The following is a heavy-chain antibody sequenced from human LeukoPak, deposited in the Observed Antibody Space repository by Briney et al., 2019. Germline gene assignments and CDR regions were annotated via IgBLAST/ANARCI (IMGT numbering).Heavy chain of an antibody. CDR3: AKAGTTGIHHWFDP. J-gene: IGHJ5*02. Sequence: SETLSLTCVVSGYSISNDSYWGWIRQPPGKGLEWFGNIYHSGGSYYNPSLKSRVTILVDTSKNQFSLKLSSVTAADTAVYYCAKAGTTGIHHWFDPWGQGNLVTVSS. CDR1: GYSISNDSY. D-gene: IGHD1-1*01. CDR2: IYHSGGS. V-gene: IGHV4-38-2*01.